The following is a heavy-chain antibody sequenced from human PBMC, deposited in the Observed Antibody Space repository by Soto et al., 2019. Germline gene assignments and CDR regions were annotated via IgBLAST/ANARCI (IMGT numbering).Heavy chain of an antibody. D-gene: IGHD2-2*01. J-gene: IGHJ6*02. V-gene: IGHV5-10-1*04. CDR2: IDPSDSYT. CDR1: GYSFSSYW. Sequence: GESLKISCKGSGYSFSSYWIGWVRQMPGKGLEWVGRIDPSDSYTNYSPSFQGQVTISADKSISTAYLQWSSLKASDTAMYYCARHGVVPASNTDYYYYYGMDVWGQGTTVTVSS. CDR3: ARHGVVPASNTDYYYYYGMDV.